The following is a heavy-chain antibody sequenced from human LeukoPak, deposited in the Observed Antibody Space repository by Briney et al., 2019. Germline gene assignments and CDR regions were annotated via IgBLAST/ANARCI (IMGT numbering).Heavy chain of an antibody. J-gene: IGHJ5*02. V-gene: IGHV4-4*07. CDR3: ARGDYYGSGTNWFDP. CDR1: GGSISSYY. D-gene: IGHD3-10*01. CDR2: IYTSGST. Sequence: PSETLSLTCTVSGGSISSYYWSWIRQPAGKGLEWIGRIYTSGSTNYNPSLKSRVTMSVDTSKNQFSLKLSSVTAADTAVYYCARGDYYGSGTNWFDPWGQGTLVTVSS.